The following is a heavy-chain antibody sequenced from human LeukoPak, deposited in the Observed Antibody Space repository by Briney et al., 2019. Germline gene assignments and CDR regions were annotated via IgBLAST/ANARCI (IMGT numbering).Heavy chain of an antibody. V-gene: IGHV4-39*01. CDR2: IYYTGRT. Sequence: PSETLSLTCTVSGDSFSRNTYSWGWIRQPPGKGLEWIGSIYYTGRTFYNPSLKSRVTISMYTSKNQFSLKLTSVTAADTAVYYCARLDGNWNYFDYWGQGTLVTVSS. CDR3: ARLDGNWNYFDY. D-gene: IGHD1-20*01. CDR1: GDSFSRNTYS. J-gene: IGHJ4*02.